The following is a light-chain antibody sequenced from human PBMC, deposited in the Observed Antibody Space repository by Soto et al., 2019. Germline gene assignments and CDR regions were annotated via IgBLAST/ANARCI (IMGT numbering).Light chain of an antibody. J-gene: IGKJ1*01. CDR2: GAS. CDR3: QHYNSYSRT. V-gene: IGKV3-15*01. Sequence: EIVLTQSPGTLSLSPGERATLSCRASQSVSSSYLACYQQKPGQAPRLLIYGASTRATGIPARFSGSGSGTEFSLTISSLQSDDSATYYCQHYNSYSRTFGQGTKVDIK. CDR1: QSVSSSY.